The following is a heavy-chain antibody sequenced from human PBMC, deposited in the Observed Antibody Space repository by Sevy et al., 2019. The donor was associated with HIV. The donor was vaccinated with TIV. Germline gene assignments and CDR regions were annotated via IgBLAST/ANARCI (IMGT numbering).Heavy chain of an antibody. CDR2: ISGTGAST. Sequence: GGSRLSCSASGFRFSSYGMTWVRQAPGKGLEWVSSISGTGASTDYADSVKGRFTISRDNSRNTLFLQMNTLRAEDTAVYYCAKDGGVNWDQYYFDSWGQGTLVTVSS. CDR3: AKDGGVNWDQYYFDS. V-gene: IGHV3-23*01. D-gene: IGHD2-8*02. J-gene: IGHJ4*02. CDR1: GFRFSSYG.